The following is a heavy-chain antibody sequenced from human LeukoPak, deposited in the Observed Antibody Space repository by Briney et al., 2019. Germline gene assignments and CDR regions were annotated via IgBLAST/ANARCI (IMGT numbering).Heavy chain of an antibody. CDR3: ARDWRSHFDY. Sequence: GGSLRLSCAASGFTVSSNYMSWVRQAPGKGLEWVSGIYNDGSSTRYADSVKGRFTISRDNAKNTLYLQMNSLRGEDTAVYYCARDWRSHFDYWGQGTLVTVSS. CDR1: GFTVSSNY. V-gene: IGHV3-74*01. CDR2: IYNDGSST. J-gene: IGHJ4*02.